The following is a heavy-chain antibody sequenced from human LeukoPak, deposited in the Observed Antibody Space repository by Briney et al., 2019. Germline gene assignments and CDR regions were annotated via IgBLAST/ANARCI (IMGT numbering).Heavy chain of an antibody. D-gene: IGHD3-22*01. J-gene: IGHJ5*02. CDR2: ISAHNGNT. CDR1: GYTFTSYG. Sequence: ASVKVSCKASGYTFTSYGISWVRQAPGQGLEWMGWISAHNGNTNYAQKLQGRVTMTTDTSTSTAYMELSSLRSEDTAVYYCARGGYYYDSSGYYYWFDPWGQGTLVTVSS. V-gene: IGHV1-18*01. CDR3: ARGGYYYDSSGYYYWFDP.